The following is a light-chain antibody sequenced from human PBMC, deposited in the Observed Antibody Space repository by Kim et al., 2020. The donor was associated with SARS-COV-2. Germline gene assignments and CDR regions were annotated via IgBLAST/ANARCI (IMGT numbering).Light chain of an antibody. Sequence: APGKTARITCGGNNIGSKSVHWYQQKPGQAPVLVIYYDSDRPSGMPERFSGSNSGNTATLTISRVEAGDEADYYCQVWGSSSDHWVFGGGTQLTVL. CDR3: QVWGSSSDHWV. J-gene: IGLJ3*02. CDR2: YDS. CDR1: NIGSKS. V-gene: IGLV3-21*04.